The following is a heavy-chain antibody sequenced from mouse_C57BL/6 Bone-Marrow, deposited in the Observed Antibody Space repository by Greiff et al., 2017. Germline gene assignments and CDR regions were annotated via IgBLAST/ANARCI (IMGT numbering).Heavy chain of an antibody. V-gene: IGHV1-82*01. D-gene: IGHD1-1*01. CDR2: IDPGDGDT. CDR1: GFAFSSAW. CDR3: AKSTVAATDDY. Sequence: QVQLQQSGPELVKPGASVKFSCKASGFAFSSAWMNWVKQRPGKGLEWIGRIDPGDGDTKYNGKFKGKATLTADKSSSTAYMQLSSLTSEDTAVDFCAKSTVAATDDYWGQGTTLTVTS. J-gene: IGHJ2*01.